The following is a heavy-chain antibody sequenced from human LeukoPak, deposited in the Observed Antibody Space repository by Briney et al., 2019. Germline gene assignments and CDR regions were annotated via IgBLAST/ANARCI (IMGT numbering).Heavy chain of an antibody. CDR1: GFTFSSYG. Sequence: GGSLRLSCAASGFTFSSYGMHWVRQAPGKGLEWVAVIWYDGSNKYYADSVKGRFTISRDNSKNTLYLQMNSLRAEDTAVYYCARPGWDYGMDVWGQGTTVTVSS. J-gene: IGHJ6*02. V-gene: IGHV3-33*01. D-gene: IGHD1-14*01. CDR3: ARPGWDYGMDV. CDR2: IWYDGSNK.